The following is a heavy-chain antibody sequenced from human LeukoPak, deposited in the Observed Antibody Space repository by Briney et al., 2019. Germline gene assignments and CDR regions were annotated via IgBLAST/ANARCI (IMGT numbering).Heavy chain of an antibody. Sequence: ASVKVSCKASGYTFTDYYIHRVRQAPGQGLEWTAWIDPNSGATNYAQKFQGRITITRDTSISTAYMELSRLRSDDTAVYYCARVGATYSGDPWGQGTLVTVSS. D-gene: IGHD1-26*01. J-gene: IGHJ5*02. CDR3: ARVGATYSGDP. V-gene: IGHV1-2*02. CDR1: GYTFTDYY. CDR2: IDPNSGAT.